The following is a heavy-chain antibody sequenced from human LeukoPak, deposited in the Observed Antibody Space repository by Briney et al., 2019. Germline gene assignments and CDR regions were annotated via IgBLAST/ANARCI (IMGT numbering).Heavy chain of an antibody. D-gene: IGHD3-3*01. V-gene: IGHV4-34*01. CDR1: GGSVRGYY. CDR2: ISDRVRT. Sequence: ASETLTHMCAVYGGSVRGYYWSWIRQPPGKGLEWIGEISDRVRTHYNPSLESRVSMSVDTSKNQFALQLNSVTAADTAVYYCARVPLRFFEPFDYWAQGILVTVSS. J-gene: IGHJ4*02. CDR3: ARVPLRFFEPFDY.